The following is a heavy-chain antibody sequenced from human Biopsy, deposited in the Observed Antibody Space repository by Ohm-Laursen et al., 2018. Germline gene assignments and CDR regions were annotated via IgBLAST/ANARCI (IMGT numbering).Heavy chain of an antibody. Sequence: SDTLSLTCTVSGGSISSSTTYYWAWLRQPPGKGLEGIGSIYNTVTTFYNPSLKSRVTISVDTSTNQFSLTVSSVTAAGTALYFCARHPTGFWFDPWGHGTLVTVSS. CDR2: IYNTVTT. CDR3: ARHPTGFWFDP. J-gene: IGHJ5*02. CDR1: GGSISSSTTYY. V-gene: IGHV4-39*01.